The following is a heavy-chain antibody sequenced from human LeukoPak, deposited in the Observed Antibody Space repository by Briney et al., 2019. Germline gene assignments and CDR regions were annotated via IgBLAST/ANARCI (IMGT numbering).Heavy chain of an antibody. CDR3: AKEGPDYYDSSGFDY. Sequence: GGSLRLSCAASRFIFSSYAMSWVRQAPGKGLEWVSGISGSGGTTYYADSVKGRFTISRDNSKNTLYLQMNSLRAEDTAVYYCAKEGPDYYDSSGFDYWGQGTLVTVSS. D-gene: IGHD3-22*01. J-gene: IGHJ4*02. CDR1: RFIFSSYA. V-gene: IGHV3-23*01. CDR2: ISGSGGTT.